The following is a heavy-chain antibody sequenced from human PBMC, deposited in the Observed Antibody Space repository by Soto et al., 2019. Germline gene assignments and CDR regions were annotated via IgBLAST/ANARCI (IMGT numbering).Heavy chain of an antibody. J-gene: IGHJ6*02. CDR3: ARLGSSGWYPPYYYYYGMDV. V-gene: IGHV1-69*01. CDR2: IIPIFGTA. D-gene: IGHD6-19*01. Sequence: QVQLVQSGAEVKKPGSSVKVSCKASGGTFSSYAISWVRQAPGQGLEWMGGIIPIFGTANYAQKFQGRVTITADESMSTAYMELSSLRSEDTAVYYCARLGSSGWYPPYYYYYGMDVWGQGTTVTVSS. CDR1: GGTFSSYA.